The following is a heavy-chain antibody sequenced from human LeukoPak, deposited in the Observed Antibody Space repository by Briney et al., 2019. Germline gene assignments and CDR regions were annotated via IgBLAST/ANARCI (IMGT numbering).Heavy chain of an antibody. Sequence: GGSLRLPCAASGFTFSSYSMNWVRQTPGKGLEWVSSISSSSSYIYYADSVKGRFTISRDNAKNSLYLQMNSLRAEDTAVYYCASGRSARGSSSPFDYWGQGTLVTVSS. CDR3: ASGRSARGSSSPFDY. CDR1: GFTFSSYS. J-gene: IGHJ4*02. V-gene: IGHV3-21*01. CDR2: ISSSSSYI. D-gene: IGHD6-6*01.